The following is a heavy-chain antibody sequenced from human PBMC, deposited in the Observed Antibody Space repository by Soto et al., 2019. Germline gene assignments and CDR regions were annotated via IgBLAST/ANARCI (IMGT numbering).Heavy chain of an antibody. CDR1: GYTFTSYA. CDR2: INAGNGNT. V-gene: IGHV1-3*01. D-gene: IGHD3-22*01. Sequence: ASVKVSCKASGYTFTSYAIPWVRPAPGQRLECMGWINAGNGNTKSSQNFKGGVTITRDPSASTAYMELSSLRSEDTAVYYCARGPLDYDSSGPHMALDIWGQGAMVTVSS. CDR3: ARGPLDYDSSGPHMALDI. J-gene: IGHJ3*02.